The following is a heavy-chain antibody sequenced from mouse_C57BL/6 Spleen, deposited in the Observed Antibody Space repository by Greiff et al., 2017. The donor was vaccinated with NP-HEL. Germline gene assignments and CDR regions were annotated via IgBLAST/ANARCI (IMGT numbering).Heavy chain of an antibody. V-gene: IGHV5-6*01. CDR1: GFTFSSYG. D-gene: IGHD1-1*01. Sequence: EVKLLESGGDLVKPGGSLKLSCAASGFTFSSYGMSWVRQTPDKRLEWVATISSGGSYTYYPDSVKGRFTISRDNAKNTLYLQMSSLKAEDTAMYYCARQGGSRGGAYWGQGTLVTVSA. J-gene: IGHJ3*01. CDR3: ARQGGSRGGAY. CDR2: ISSGGSYT.